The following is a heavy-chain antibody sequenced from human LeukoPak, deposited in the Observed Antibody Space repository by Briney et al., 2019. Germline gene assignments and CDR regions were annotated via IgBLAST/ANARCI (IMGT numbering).Heavy chain of an antibody. CDR1: GGSISSGGYS. CDR2: IYHSGST. Sequence: PSETLSLTCAVSGGSISSGGYSWSWIRQPPGKGLEWIGYIYHSGSTYYNPSLKSRVTISVDRSKNQFSLKLSSATAADTAVYYCARVTSSYCGGDCYSTVFDYWGQGTLVTVSS. D-gene: IGHD2-21*02. V-gene: IGHV4-30-2*01. CDR3: ARVTSSYCGGDCYSTVFDY. J-gene: IGHJ4*02.